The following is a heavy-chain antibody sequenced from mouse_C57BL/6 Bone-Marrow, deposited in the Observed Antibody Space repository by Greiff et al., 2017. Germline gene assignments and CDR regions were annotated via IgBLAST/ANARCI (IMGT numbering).Heavy chain of an antibody. J-gene: IGHJ4*01. CDR3: GRGPFRNYAMDY. CDR1: GYTFTDHT. CDR2: IYPRDGST. Sequence: VQLQQSDAELVKPGASVKISCKVSGYTFTDHTIHWMKQTPEKGLEWIGYIYPRDGSTKYNEKFKGKATLTADKSSSTAYMQISSLTSEDSAVYCGGRGPFRNYAMDYWGQGTSVTVSS. V-gene: IGHV1-78*01.